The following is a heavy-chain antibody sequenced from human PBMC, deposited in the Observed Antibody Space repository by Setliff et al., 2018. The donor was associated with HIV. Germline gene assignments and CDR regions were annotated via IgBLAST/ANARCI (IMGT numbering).Heavy chain of an antibody. CDR3: AREDYYYYGMDV. V-gene: IGHV4-38-2*02. CDR2: IYHSGST. CDR1: DSGTYY. J-gene: IGHJ6*02. Sequence: SETLSLTCTVSDSGTYYWSWIRQPPGKGLEWIGSIYHSGSTYYNPSLKSRVTISVDTSKNQFSLKLSSVTAADTAVYYCAREDYYYYGMDVWGQGTTVTAP.